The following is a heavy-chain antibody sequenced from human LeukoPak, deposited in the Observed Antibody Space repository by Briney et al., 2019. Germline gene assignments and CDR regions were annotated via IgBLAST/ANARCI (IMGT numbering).Heavy chain of an antibody. CDR2: IDPSDSYT. J-gene: IGHJ4*02. D-gene: IGHD3-10*01. CDR3: ARHGSGTFADY. Sequence: GESLKISCKGSGYIFTSYWISWVRQLPGKGLEWMGRIDPSDSYTNYSPSFQGHVTISADKSISTAYLQWSSLKASDTAMYYCARHGSGTFADYWGQGTLVTVSS. V-gene: IGHV5-10-1*01. CDR1: GYIFTSYW.